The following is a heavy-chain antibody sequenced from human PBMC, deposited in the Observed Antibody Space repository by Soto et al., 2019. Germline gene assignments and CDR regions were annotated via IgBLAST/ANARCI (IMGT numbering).Heavy chain of an antibody. CDR2: ISWNSGSI. CDR3: AKAETTRAIYYYYGMDV. Sequence: PGGSLRLSCAASGFTFDDYAMHWVRQAPGKGLEWVSGISWNSGSIGYADSVKGRFTISRDNAKNSLYLQMNSLRAEDTALYYCAKAETTRAIYYYYGMDVWGQGTTVTVSS. CDR1: GFTFDDYA. J-gene: IGHJ6*02. D-gene: IGHD1-1*01. V-gene: IGHV3-9*01.